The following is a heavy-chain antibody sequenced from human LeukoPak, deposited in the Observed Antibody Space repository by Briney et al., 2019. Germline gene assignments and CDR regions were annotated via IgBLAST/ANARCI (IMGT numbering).Heavy chain of an antibody. D-gene: IGHD3-22*01. V-gene: IGHV1-69*05. Sequence: ASVKVSCKASGGTFSSYAISWVRQAPGQGLEWMGGIIPIFSTANYAQKFQGRVTITTDESTSTAYMELSSLRSEDTAVYYCARAGYYDSSGYYPHPHDAFDIWGQGTMVTVSS. CDR2: IIPIFSTA. CDR3: ARAGYYDSSGYYPHPHDAFDI. J-gene: IGHJ3*02. CDR1: GGTFSSYA.